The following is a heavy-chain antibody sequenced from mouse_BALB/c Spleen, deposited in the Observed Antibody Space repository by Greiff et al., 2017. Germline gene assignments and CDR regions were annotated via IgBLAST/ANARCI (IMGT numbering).Heavy chain of an antibody. CDR3: TRDYGSSYWYYAMDY. J-gene: IGHJ4*01. Sequence: VQLQQPGAELVRPGASVKLSCKASGYTFTSYWINWVKQRPGQGLEWIGNIYPSDSYTNYNQKFKDKATLTVDKSSSTAYMQLSSPTSEDSAVYYCTRDYGSSYWYYAMDYWGQGTSVTVSS. V-gene: IGHV1-69*02. D-gene: IGHD1-1*01. CDR2: IYPSDSYT. CDR1: GYTFTSYW.